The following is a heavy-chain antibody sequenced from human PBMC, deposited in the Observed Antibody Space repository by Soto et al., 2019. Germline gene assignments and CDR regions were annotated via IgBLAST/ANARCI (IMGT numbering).Heavy chain of an antibody. CDR1: GGSISSYY. Sequence: SETLSLTCTVSGGSISSYYWSWIRQPPGKGLEWIGYIYYSGSTNYNPSLKSRVTISVDTSKNQFSLKLSSVTAADTAVYYCARGTLPGYCSGGSCYSGAFDIWGQGTMVTVSS. CDR2: IYYSGST. V-gene: IGHV4-59*08. CDR3: ARGTLPGYCSGGSCYSGAFDI. D-gene: IGHD2-15*01. J-gene: IGHJ3*02.